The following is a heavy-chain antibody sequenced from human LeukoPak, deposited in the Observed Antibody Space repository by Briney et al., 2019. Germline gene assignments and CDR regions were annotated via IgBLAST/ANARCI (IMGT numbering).Heavy chain of an antibody. V-gene: IGHV1-2*02. CDR3: ARARRSSWYGDAFDI. CDR2: INPNSGGT. D-gene: IGHD6-13*01. J-gene: IGHJ3*02. Sequence: ASVKVSCKASGYTFTGYYMHWVRQAPGQGLEWIGWINPNSGGTNYAQKFQGRVTMTRDTSISTAYMELSRLRSDDTAVYYCARARRSSWYGDAFDIWGQGTMVTVSS. CDR1: GYTFTGYY.